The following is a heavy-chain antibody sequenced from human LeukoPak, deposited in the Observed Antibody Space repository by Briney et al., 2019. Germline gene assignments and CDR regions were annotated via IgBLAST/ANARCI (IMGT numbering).Heavy chain of an antibody. Sequence: SETLSLTCAVSGGSISSYYWSWIRQPPGKGLEWIGYIYYSGSTNYNPSLKSRVTISVDTSKNQFSLKLSSVTAADTAVYYCARQSSSTNLVWFDPWGQGTLVTVSS. CDR3: ARQSSSTNLVWFDP. V-gene: IGHV4-59*08. CDR2: IYYSGST. J-gene: IGHJ5*02. D-gene: IGHD2-2*01. CDR1: GGSISSYY.